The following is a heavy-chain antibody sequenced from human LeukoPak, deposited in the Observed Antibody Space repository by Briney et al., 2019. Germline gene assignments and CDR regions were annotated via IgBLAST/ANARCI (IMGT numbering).Heavy chain of an antibody. CDR3: ARGDQAFDN. J-gene: IGHJ4*02. CDR1: SGSFSGYY. D-gene: IGHD2-2*01. Sequence: SETLSLTCTVCSGSFSGYYWSWIRQPPGKGLEWIGEINHSGSTNYNPSLKSRVTISVNTSKNQFSLKLSSVTAADTAVYYCARGDQAFDNWGQGTLVTVSS. CDR2: INHSGST. V-gene: IGHV4-34*01.